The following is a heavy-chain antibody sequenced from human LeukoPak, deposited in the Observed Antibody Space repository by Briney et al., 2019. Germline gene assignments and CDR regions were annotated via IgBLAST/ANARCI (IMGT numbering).Heavy chain of an antibody. D-gene: IGHD1-1*01. CDR2: INHSGST. V-gene: IGHV4-34*01. CDR1: GGSFSGYY. J-gene: IGHJ4*02. Sequence: SETLSLTCAVYGGSFSGYYWRGIRQPPGKGLECIGEINHSGSTNFNPSRENRVTIFLGTSKNQFSLEIGSVTAADTGVFFFSITTATTLGLRDYWGEGTKVSVPS. CDR3: SITTATTLGLRDY.